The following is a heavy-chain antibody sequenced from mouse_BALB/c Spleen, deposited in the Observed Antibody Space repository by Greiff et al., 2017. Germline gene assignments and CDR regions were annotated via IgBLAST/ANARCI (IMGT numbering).Heavy chain of an antibody. D-gene: IGHD2-4*01. V-gene: IGHV5-6*01. CDR1: GFTFSSYG. CDR2: ISSGGSYT. CDR3: ARQKGLRRGAMDY. Sequence: EVHLVESGGDLVKPGGSLKLSCAASGFTFSSYGMSWVRQTPDKRLEWVATISSGGSYTYYPDSVKGRFTISRDNAKNTLYLQMSSLKSEDTAMYYCARQKGLRRGAMDYWGQGTSVTVSS. J-gene: IGHJ4*01.